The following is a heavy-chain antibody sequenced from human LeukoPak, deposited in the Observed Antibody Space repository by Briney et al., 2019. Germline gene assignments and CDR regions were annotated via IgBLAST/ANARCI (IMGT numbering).Heavy chain of an antibody. CDR3: LKDFGRNLGGPGY. V-gene: IGHV3-23*01. CDR1: GFTFSTYT. D-gene: IGHD3-10*01. J-gene: IGHJ4*02. CDR2: IGGDGGGGA. Sequence: GGSLRLSCAASGFTFSTYTMAWVRQAPGGGPEWVSGIGGDGGGGAFYGDSVRGRFAISRDNSKSTLYLRMNSLRVEDTAVYYCLKDFGRNLGGPGYWGRGTLVTVSP.